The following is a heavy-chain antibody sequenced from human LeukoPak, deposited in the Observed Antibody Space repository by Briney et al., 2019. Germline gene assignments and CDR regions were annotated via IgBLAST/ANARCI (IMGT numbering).Heavy chain of an antibody. CDR3: ASLYSGNGMEAFDI. CDR2: IYYSGST. J-gene: IGHJ3*02. CDR1: GGSISSSSYY. V-gene: IGHV4-39*07. Sequence: KPSETLSLTCTVSGGSISSSSYYWGWIRQPPGKGLEWIGSIYYSGSTYYNPSLKSRVTISVDTSKNQFSLKLSSVTAADTAVYYCASLYSGNGMEAFDIWGQGTMVTVSS. D-gene: IGHD5-12*01.